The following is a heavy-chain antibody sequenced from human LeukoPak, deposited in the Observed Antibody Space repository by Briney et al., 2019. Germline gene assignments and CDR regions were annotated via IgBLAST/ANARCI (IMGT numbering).Heavy chain of an antibody. J-gene: IGHJ3*02. CDR1: GGSFSGYY. CDR3: ARGLTLLPPRFDI. CDR2: INHSGST. Sequence: PSETLSLTCAVYGGSFSGYYWNWIRQPPGKGLEWIGEINHSGSTNYNPSLKSRVTISVDTSNNQFSLKLSSVTAADTAVYYCARGLTLLPPRFDIWGQGTMVTVSS. D-gene: IGHD2-15*01. V-gene: IGHV4-34*01.